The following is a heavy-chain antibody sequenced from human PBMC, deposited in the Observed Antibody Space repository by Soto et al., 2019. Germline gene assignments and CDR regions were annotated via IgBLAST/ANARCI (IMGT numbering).Heavy chain of an antibody. Sequence: QVQLQESGPGLVKPSQTLSLTCTVSGGSISSGDYYWSWIRQPPGKGLEWIGYIYYSGSTYYNPSLKSRVTISVDTSKNQFSLELRSVTAADTAVYYCAMCGGDCYSLDYWGQGTLVTVSS. D-gene: IGHD2-21*02. CDR3: AMCGGDCYSLDY. J-gene: IGHJ4*02. CDR1: GGSISSGDYY. V-gene: IGHV4-30-4*01. CDR2: IYYSGST.